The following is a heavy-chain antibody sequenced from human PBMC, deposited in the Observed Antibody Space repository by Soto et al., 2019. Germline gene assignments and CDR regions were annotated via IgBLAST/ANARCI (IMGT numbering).Heavy chain of an antibody. Sequence: SQTLSLTCAVSGGSIRSNNGWSWVRQPPGKGLEWIGEIFHSGSTHYNPSLKTRVTISVDKSKNQFSLKLSSVTAADTAVYYCARVYSGSYSDYWGQGTLVTVSS. J-gene: IGHJ4*02. V-gene: IGHV4-4*02. CDR2: IFHSGST. CDR1: GGSIRSNNG. D-gene: IGHD1-26*01. CDR3: ARVYSGSYSDY.